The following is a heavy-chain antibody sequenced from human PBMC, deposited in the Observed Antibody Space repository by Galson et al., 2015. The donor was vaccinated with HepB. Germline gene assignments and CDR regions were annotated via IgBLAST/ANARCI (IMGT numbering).Heavy chain of an antibody. V-gene: IGHV3-48*04. J-gene: IGHJ3*02. CDR1: DSTFSSYT. Sequence: SLRLSCAASDSTFSSYTMNWVRQTPGKGLQWPPYISTNGATIHYADSVKGRFTIARDNAKNTMWLQMNSLRAEDTAVYYCATTKFGSGAYWTFDIWGPGTLVTVSS. CDR2: ISTNGATI. D-gene: IGHD4/OR15-4a*01. CDR3: ATTKFGSGAYWTFDI.